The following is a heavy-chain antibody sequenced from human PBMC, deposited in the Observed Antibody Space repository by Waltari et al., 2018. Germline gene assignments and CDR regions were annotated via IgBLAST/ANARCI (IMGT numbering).Heavy chain of an antibody. CDR1: GFNFSTYV. V-gene: IGHV3-33*01. Sequence: QVQLVESGGGVVQPGRALRLSCAASGFNFSTYVMHWVRQAPGKGLEWVAVIWYDGSNKDYADSVKGRFTISRDNSKNTLYVQMNGLRAEDTGVYYCARERDRVAPPYGLDVWGQGTTVTVSS. CDR2: IWYDGSNK. D-gene: IGHD5-12*01. CDR3: ARERDRVAPPYGLDV. J-gene: IGHJ6*02.